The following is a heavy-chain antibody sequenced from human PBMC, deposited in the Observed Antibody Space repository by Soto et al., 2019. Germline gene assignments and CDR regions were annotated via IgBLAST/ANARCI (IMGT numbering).Heavy chain of an antibody. Sequence: GGSLRLSCAASGYSITNNGMHWVRQAPGKGLEWVALIWAHGTDQYYADSVKGRFTVSRDTSTNTVYLQMNSLRAEDTARYYCGKDIRSGSIDYWGQGTLVTVS. CDR2: IWAHGTDQ. CDR1: GYSITNNG. J-gene: IGHJ4*02. CDR3: GKDIRSGSIDY. V-gene: IGHV3-33*06. D-gene: IGHD1-1*01.